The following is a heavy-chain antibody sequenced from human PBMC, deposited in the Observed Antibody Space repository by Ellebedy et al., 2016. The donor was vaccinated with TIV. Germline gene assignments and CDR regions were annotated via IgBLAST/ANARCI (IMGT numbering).Heavy chain of an antibody. CDR3: ARFRSGIVVAPAHYDMDV. D-gene: IGHD2-2*01. CDR2: IYHTGTT. Sequence: SETLSLXCTVSGGSVTRTNYYWGWIRQRPGKGPEWIGNIYHTGTTFYNPSLKSRVTISLDTSKNHFSLRLSSVTAADTAVYYCARFRSGIVVAPAHYDMDVWGQGTTVTVSS. J-gene: IGHJ6*02. CDR1: GGSVTRTNYY. V-gene: IGHV4-39*02.